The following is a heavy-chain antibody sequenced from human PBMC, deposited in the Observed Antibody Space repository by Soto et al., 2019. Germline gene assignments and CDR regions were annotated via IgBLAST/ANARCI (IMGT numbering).Heavy chain of an antibody. V-gene: IGHV1-2*04. CDR3: ARGGKIVGVPAAIDYYDGMDV. J-gene: IGHJ6*02. CDR2: INPNSGGT. Sequence: QVQLVQSGAEVKKPGASVKVSCKASGYTFTGYYMHWVRQAPGQGLEWMGWINPNSGGTNYAQKFQGWVTMTRDAAISTAYMELSRLRSDDTAVYYCARGGKIVGVPAAIDYYDGMDVWGQGTTVTVSS. D-gene: IGHD2-2*01. CDR1: GYTFTGYY.